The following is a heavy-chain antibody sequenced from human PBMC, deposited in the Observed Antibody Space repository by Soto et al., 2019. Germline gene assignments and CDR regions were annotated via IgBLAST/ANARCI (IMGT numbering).Heavy chain of an antibody. CDR3: ASPHQWLGYYYYGMDV. CDR2: IIPIFGTA. V-gene: IGHV1-69*13. D-gene: IGHD6-19*01. J-gene: IGHJ6*02. CDR1: GGTFSSYA. Sequence: EASVKVSCKASGGTFSSYAISWVRQAPGQGLEWMGGIIPIFGTANYAQKFQGRVTITADESTSTAYMELSSLRSEDTAVYYCASPHQWLGYYYYGMDVWGQGTTVTVSS.